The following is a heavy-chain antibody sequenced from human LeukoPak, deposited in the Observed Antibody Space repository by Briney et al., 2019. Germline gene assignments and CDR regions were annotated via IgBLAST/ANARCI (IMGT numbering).Heavy chain of an antibody. CDR1: GFTVSSNY. Sequence: GGSLRLSCAASGFTVSSNYMSWVRQAPGKGMEWVSIIYSDGSTYYRDSVKGRFTISRDNSKNTLYLQMNSLRAEDTAVYYCAREGLRLGALSLYIDSWGQGTLVTVSS. CDR2: IYSDGST. CDR3: AREGLRLGALSLYIDS. V-gene: IGHV3-66*01. J-gene: IGHJ4*02. D-gene: IGHD3-16*02.